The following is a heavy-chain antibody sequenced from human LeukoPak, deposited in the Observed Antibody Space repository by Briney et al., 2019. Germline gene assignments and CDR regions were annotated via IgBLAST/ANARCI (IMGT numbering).Heavy chain of an antibody. CDR2: INHSGST. D-gene: IGHD3-10*01. Sequence: SQTVSLTCAVYGGSFSGYYWSWIRQPPGKGLEGIGEINHSGSTNYNPSLKSRVTISVDTSKNQFSLKLSSVTAADTAVYYCARRYYGSGSYYLDYWGQGTLVTVSS. CDR3: ARRYYGSGSYYLDY. V-gene: IGHV4-34*01. J-gene: IGHJ4*02. CDR1: GGSFSGYY.